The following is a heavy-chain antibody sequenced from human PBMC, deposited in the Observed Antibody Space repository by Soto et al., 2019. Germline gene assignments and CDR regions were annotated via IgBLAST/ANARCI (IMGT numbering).Heavy chain of an antibody. CDR2: IYHSGST. J-gene: IGHJ4*02. CDR3: ARGGGGYSAGYFDY. CDR1: GGSISSGGYS. Sequence: KSSETLSLTCAVSGGSISSGGYSWSWIRQPPGKGLEWIGYIYHSGSTYYNPSLKSRVTISVDRSKNQFSLKLSSVTAADTAVYYCARGGGGYSAGYFDYWGQGTLVTVSS. D-gene: IGHD3-22*01. V-gene: IGHV4-30-2*01.